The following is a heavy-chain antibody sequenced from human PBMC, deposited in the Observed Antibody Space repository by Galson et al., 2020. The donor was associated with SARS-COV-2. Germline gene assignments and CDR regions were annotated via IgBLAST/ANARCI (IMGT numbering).Heavy chain of an antibody. J-gene: IGHJ3*02. CDR3: ARDSHPNAFDI. CDR2: ISAYTDST. V-gene: IGHV1-18*04. Sequence: ASVKVSCKASGYTFTSYGINWVRQAPGQGLEWMGWISAYTDSTNYAQNLQGRFTMTTDTSTSTAYMELRSLRSDDTAIYYCARDSHPNAFDIWGQGTMVTVSS. CDR1: GYTFTSYG.